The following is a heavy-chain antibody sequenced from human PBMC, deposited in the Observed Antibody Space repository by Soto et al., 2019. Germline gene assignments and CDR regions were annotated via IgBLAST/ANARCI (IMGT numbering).Heavy chain of an antibody. J-gene: IGHJ4*02. CDR2: VYHTGAT. CDR1: GASISSSY. Sequence: PSETLSLTCTVSGASISSSYWSWIRQSPERGLEWIAYVYHTGATNYNPSLKSRVTISLDTSKGQFSLNLTSLTTADTAVYFCARGGNRYSNVASGVGGFDQWGQGTLVTVSS. CDR3: ARGGNRYSNVASGVGGFDQ. D-gene: IGHD5-12*01. V-gene: IGHV4-59*01.